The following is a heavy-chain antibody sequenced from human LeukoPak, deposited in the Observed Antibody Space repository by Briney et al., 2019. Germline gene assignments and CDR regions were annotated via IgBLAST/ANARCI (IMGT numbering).Heavy chain of an antibody. D-gene: IGHD6-13*01. Sequence: GESLKISCKGSGYSFTSYWIGWVRQMPGKGLEWMGIIYPGDSNTRYSPSFQGQVTISADKSISTAYLQWSSLKASDTAMYYCARRGLVYKRIAAAGGGWFDPWGQGTLVTVSS. CDR3: ARRGLVYKRIAAAGGGWFDP. V-gene: IGHV5-51*01. J-gene: IGHJ5*02. CDR2: IYPGDSNT. CDR1: GYSFTSYW.